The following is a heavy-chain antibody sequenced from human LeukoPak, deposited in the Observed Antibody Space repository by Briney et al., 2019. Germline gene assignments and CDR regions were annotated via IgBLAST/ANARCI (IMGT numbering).Heavy chain of an antibody. D-gene: IGHD3-22*01. J-gene: IGHJ4*02. CDR3: ARDLRSSGYYAFDY. V-gene: IGHV3-48*01. CDR2: ISGSSMI. CDR1: GFLFRNYN. Sequence: GGSLRLSCATSGFLFRNYNMNWVRQAPGKGLEWVSYISGSSMIYYADSVKGRFTISRDIASNSLYLQMNSLRAEDTAVYYCARDLRSSGYYAFDYWGQGTLVTVSS.